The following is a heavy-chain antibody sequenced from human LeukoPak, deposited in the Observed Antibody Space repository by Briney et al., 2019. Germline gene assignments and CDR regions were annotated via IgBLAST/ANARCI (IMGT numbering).Heavy chain of an antibody. CDR3: ARYHRYAFEN. Sequence: GGSLRLSCAASGFNFIDYSMNWVRQAPGKGLEWISYIGISSGNTKYADSVEGRFTISRDKARNSLYLQMNSLRVEDTAVYYCARYHRYAFENGGHRTLVSVSS. CDR1: GFNFIDYS. J-gene: IGHJ4*01. CDR2: IGISSGNT. D-gene: IGHD5-12*01. V-gene: IGHV3-48*01.